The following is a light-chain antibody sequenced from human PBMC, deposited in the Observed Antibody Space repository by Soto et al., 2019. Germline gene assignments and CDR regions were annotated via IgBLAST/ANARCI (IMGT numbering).Light chain of an antibody. Sequence: EIVLTQSPDTLSLSPGERATRSCSASQRVSSDSLAWYQQQPGQAPRLLIYSTSNRATGIPPRFSGSGSGTDFTLTISSLEPEDFAIYYCQQHQYWPPITFGQGTRLDIK. CDR1: QRVSSD. V-gene: IGKV3-11*01. J-gene: IGKJ5*01. CDR2: STS. CDR3: QQHQYWPPIT.